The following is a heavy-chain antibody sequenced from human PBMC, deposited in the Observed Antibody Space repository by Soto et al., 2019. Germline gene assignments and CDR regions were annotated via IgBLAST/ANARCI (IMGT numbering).Heavy chain of an antibody. CDR2: TYYRSKWYN. CDR3: ARVTYCGGDCYRPFDY. CDR1: GDSLSSNSNA. J-gene: IGHJ4*02. Sequence: SQTLSLTCAISGDSLSSNSNAWNWIRQSPSRGLEWLGRTYYRSKWYNGYAVSVKSRITINPDTSKNQFSLQLNSVTPEDTAVYYCARVTYCGGDCYRPFDYWGQGTLVTVSS. D-gene: IGHD2-21*01. V-gene: IGHV6-1*01.